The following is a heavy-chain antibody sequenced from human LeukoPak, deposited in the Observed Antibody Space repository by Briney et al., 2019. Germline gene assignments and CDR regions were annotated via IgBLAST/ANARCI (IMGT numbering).Heavy chain of an antibody. D-gene: IGHD3-22*01. Sequence: PSETVSLTCTVSGGSISSSDWWSWVRQPPGKGLEWIGEIYHSGSTNYNPSLKSRVTISVDKSKNQFSLNLSSVTAADTAVYYCARGDSSGYPDYWGQGSLVTVSS. V-gene: IGHV4-4*02. CDR1: GGSISSSDW. CDR3: ARGDSSGYPDY. CDR2: IYHSGST. J-gene: IGHJ4*02.